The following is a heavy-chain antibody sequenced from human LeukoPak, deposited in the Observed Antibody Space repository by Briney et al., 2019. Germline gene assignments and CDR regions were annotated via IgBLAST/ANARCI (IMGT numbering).Heavy chain of an antibody. CDR1: GGTFSSYA. CDR3: ARDGYGDQRPFDY. CDR2: IIPIFGTA. Sequence: SVKVSCKASGGTFSSYAISWVRQAPGQGLEWMGGIIPIFGTANYAQKFQGRVTITADKSTSTAYMELNSLRSEDTAVYYCARDGYGDQRPFDYWGQGTLVTVSS. D-gene: IGHD4-17*01. J-gene: IGHJ4*02. V-gene: IGHV1-69*06.